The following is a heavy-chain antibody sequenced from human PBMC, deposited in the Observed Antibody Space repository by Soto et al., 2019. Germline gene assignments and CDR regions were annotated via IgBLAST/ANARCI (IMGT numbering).Heavy chain of an antibody. CDR3: AREYTAWPLAYGLDV. CDR2: ISSRSDI. V-gene: IGHV3-21*01. D-gene: IGHD2-2*02. Sequence: GGSLRLSXVGSGFTFSTYSINWVRQAPGKGLEWVSSISSRSDIYYADSAKGRFTISRDNAKNSVSLQMNSLRAEDTAVYYCAREYTAWPLAYGLDVWGQGTTVTVSS. J-gene: IGHJ6*02. CDR1: GFTFSTYS.